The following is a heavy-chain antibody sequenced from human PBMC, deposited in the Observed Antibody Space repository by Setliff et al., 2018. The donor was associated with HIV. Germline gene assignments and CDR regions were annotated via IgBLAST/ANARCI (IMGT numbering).Heavy chain of an antibody. CDR3: ARTRGYTYGYIDS. V-gene: IGHV4-4*08. J-gene: IGHJ4*02. D-gene: IGHD5-18*01. Sequence: SETLSLTCTVSGGSMNSFYWSWIRQPPGKGLEWIGYIYTSGTTNYNPSLKSRGTISIDTTSKKFSLKLNSVTAADTAVYYCARTRGYTYGYIDSWAQGTLVTVSS. CDR1: GGSMNSFY. CDR2: IYTSGTT.